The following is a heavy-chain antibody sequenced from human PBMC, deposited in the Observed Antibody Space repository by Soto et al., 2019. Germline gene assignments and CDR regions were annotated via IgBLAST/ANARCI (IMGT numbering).Heavy chain of an antibody. CDR3: ARDRRYSYGSFDY. CDR2: IYYSGSA. J-gene: IGHJ4*02. D-gene: IGHD5-18*01. V-gene: IGHV4-31*03. CDR1: GGSISSGGYY. Sequence: SETLSLTCTVSGGSISSGGYYWSWIRQHPGKGLEWIGYIYYSGSAYYNPFLKSRVTISVDTSKNQFSLKLSSVTAADTAVYYCARDRRYSYGSFDYWGQGTLVTVSS.